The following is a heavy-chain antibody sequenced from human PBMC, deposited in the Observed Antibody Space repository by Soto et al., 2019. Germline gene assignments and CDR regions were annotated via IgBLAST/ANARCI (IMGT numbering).Heavy chain of an antibody. CDR1: GFTFSSYA. D-gene: IGHD3-10*01. V-gene: IGHV3-23*01. J-gene: IGHJ4*02. CDR2: ISGSGGST. CDR3: AKVSASSGSHRRPFDY. Sequence: GGSLRLSCAASGFTFSSYAMSWVRQAPGKGLEWVSAISGSGGSTYYADSVKGRFTISRDNSKNTLYLQMNSLRAEDTAVYYRAKVSASSGSHRRPFDYWGQGTLVTVSS.